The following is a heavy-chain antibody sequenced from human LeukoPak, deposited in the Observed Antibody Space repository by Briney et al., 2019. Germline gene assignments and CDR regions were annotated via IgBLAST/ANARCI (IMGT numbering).Heavy chain of an antibody. J-gene: IGHJ4*02. V-gene: IGHV4-34*01. CDR3: ARARAFAWEYFDY. CDR1: GGSFSGYY. Sequence: SETLSLTCAVYGGSFSGYYWSWIRQPPGKGLEWIGEINHSGSTIYNPSPKSRVTISVDTSKNQFSLKLSSVTAADTAVYYCARARAFAWEYFDYWGQGTLVTVSS. D-gene: IGHD1-26*01. CDR2: INHSGST.